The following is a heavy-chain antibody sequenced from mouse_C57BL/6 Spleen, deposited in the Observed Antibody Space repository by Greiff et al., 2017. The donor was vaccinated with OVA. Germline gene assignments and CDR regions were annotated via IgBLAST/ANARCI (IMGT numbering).Heavy chain of an antibody. CDR1: GYAFTNYL. CDR2: INPGSGGT. CDR3: ARREDGNYFDY. V-gene: IGHV1-54*01. Sequence: VQLQQSGAELVRPGTSVKVSCKASGYAFTNYLIEWVKQRPGQGLEWIGVINPGSGGTNYNEKFKGKATLTADKSSSTAYMQLSSLTSEDAAVYFCARREDGNYFDYWGQGTTLTVSS. D-gene: IGHD2-1*01. J-gene: IGHJ2*01.